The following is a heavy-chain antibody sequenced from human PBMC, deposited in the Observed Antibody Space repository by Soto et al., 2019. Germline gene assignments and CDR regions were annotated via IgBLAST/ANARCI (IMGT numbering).Heavy chain of an antibody. J-gene: IGHJ5*01. CDR3: AVGDLTNWFVS. V-gene: IGHV1-18*01. D-gene: IGHD2-21*02. CDR1: GYTFTSFG. Sequence: QVQLVQSGAEVTKPGASVKVSCKASGYTFTSFGISWVRQAPGQGLEWMGWISTFNGITYYAPTLQGRVTLTTNTSTSTAYMELRILPSDATALYYCAVGDLTNWFVSWGQGTLVTVSS. CDR2: ISTFNGIT.